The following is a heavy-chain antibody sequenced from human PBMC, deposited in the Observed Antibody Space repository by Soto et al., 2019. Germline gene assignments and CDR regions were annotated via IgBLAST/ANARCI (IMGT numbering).Heavy chain of an antibody. J-gene: IGHJ6*02. CDR2: IIPIFGTA. CDR3: ATIGYCSGGSCPERPYYYGMDV. Sequence: GAAVKVSCKASGCTFSSYAISWVRQAPGQGLEWMGGIIPIFGTANYAQKFQGRVTITADESTSTAYMELSSLRSEDTAVYYCATIGYCSGGSCPERPYYYGMDVWGQGTTVTVSS. CDR1: GCTFSSYA. V-gene: IGHV1-69*13. D-gene: IGHD2-15*01.